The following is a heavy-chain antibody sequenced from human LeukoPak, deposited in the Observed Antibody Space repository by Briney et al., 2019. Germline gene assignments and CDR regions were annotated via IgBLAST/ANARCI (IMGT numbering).Heavy chain of an antibody. D-gene: IGHD6-13*01. V-gene: IGHV4-34*01. CDR3: ARGVFVRSSSWYEGYYYYYGMDV. CDR2: INHSGST. Sequence: PSETLSLTCAVYGGSFSGYHWSWIRQPPGKGLEWIGEINHSGSTNYNPSLKSRVTISVDTSKNQFSLKLSSVTAADTAVYYCARGVFVRSSSWYEGYYYYYGMDVWGKGTTVTVSS. CDR1: GGSFSGYH. J-gene: IGHJ6*04.